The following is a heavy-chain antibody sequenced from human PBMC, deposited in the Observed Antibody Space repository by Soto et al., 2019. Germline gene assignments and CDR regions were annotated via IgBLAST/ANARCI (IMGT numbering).Heavy chain of an antibody. D-gene: IGHD3-16*01. CDR1: GGTFSSYA. V-gene: IGHV1-69*01. J-gene: IGHJ5*02. CDR3: ARGFEGGENWFDP. CDR2: IIPIFGTA. Sequence: QVQLVQSGAEVKKPGSSVKVSCKASGGTFSSYAISWVRQAPGQGLEWMGGIIPIFGTANYAQKFQGRVTITADETASTDYMELSSLRSEDTAVYYCARGFEGGENWFDPWGQGTLVTVSS.